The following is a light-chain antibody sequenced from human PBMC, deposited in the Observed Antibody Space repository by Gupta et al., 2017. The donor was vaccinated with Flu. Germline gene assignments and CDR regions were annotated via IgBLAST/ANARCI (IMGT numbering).Light chain of an antibody. CDR1: QSVGSN. CDR2: GAS. Sequence: IVMTQSPATLSVSPGDRVSLSCRASQSVGSNLAWYQQRFGQAPRLLIYGASNTATGLPARFGGSGSGTEFTLTITGLQSDTFAVYYCQQHNSWPATFGQGTKVEIK. CDR3: QQHNSWPAT. V-gene: IGKV3-15*01. J-gene: IGKJ1*01.